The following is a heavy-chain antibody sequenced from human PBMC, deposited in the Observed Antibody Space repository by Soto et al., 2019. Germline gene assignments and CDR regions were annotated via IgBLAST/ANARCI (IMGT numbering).Heavy chain of an antibody. CDR1: GFTFDDYA. CDR2: ISWNSGSI. D-gene: IGHD1-26*01. CDR3: AKAAYSGSYSYCGMDV. V-gene: IGHV3-9*01. J-gene: IGHJ6*02. Sequence: EVQLVESGGGLVQPGRSLRLSCAASGFTFDDYAMHWVRQAPGKGLEWVSGISWNSGSIGYADSVKGRFTISRDNAKNSLYLQMNSLRAEDTALYYCAKAAYSGSYSYCGMDVWGQGTTVTVSS.